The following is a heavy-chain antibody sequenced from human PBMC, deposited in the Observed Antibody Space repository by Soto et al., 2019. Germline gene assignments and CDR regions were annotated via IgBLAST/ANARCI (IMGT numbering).Heavy chain of an antibody. CDR2: IYYSGST. Sequence: LSETLSLTCTVSGGSVSSGSYYWSWIRQPPGKGLEWIGYIYYSGSTNYNPSLKSRVTISVDTSKNQFSLKLSSVTAADTAVYYCARVDGFAVTTYYFDYWGQGTLVTVSS. D-gene: IGHD4-17*01. V-gene: IGHV4-61*01. CDR1: GGSVSSGSYY. J-gene: IGHJ4*02. CDR3: ARVDGFAVTTYYFDY.